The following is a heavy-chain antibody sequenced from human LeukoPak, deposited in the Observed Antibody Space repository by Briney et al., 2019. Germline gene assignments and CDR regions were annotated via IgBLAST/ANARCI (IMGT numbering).Heavy chain of an antibody. CDR2: ISGSGSII. CDR3: ARDEWGDAFDI. V-gene: IGHV3-48*03. Sequence: GGSLRLSCAASGFTFSSNEMNWVRQAPGKGLEWVSYISGSGSIIYYADSVKGRFTISRDNAKNSLYLQMNSLRAEDTAVYYCARDEWGDAFDIWGQGTMVTVFS. CDR1: GFTFSSNE. D-gene: IGHD1-26*01. J-gene: IGHJ3*02.